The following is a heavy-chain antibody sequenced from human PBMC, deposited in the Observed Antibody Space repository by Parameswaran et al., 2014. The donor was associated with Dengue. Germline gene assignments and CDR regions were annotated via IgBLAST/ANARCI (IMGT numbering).Heavy chain of an antibody. CDR3: ARDWATMVRGVIIPNYFDY. D-gene: IGHD3-10*01. J-gene: IGHJ4*02. Sequence: VRQAPGKGLEWVSSISSSSSYIYYADSVKGRFTISRDNAKNSLYLQMNSLRAEDTAVYYCARDWATMVRGVIIPNYFDYWGQGTLVTVSS. CDR2: ISSSSSYI. V-gene: IGHV3-21*01.